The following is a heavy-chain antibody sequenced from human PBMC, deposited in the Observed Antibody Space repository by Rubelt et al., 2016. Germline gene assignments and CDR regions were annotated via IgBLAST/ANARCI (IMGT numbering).Heavy chain of an antibody. V-gene: IGHV3-30*18. CDR2: ISFGGTNK. J-gene: IGHJ6*03. CDR1: GFTFNTCA. D-gene: IGHD3/OR15-3a*01. Sequence: GFTFNTCAMHWVRQAPGKGLEWVAIISFGGTNKYYEDSVKGRFTISRDNSKNTLYLQMNSLRAEDTAVYYCAKGGPGFLGWPYYMDVWGEGTTVTVSS. CDR3: AKGGPGFLGWPYYMDV.